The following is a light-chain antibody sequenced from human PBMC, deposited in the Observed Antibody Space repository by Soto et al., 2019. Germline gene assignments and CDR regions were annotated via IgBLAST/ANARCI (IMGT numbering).Light chain of an antibody. CDR2: DNN. J-gene: IGLJ2*01. CDR1: SSNIGNNY. Sequence: QSVLTQPPSVSAAPGQTVTISCSGSSSNIGNNYVSWYQQLPGTAPKLLIYDNNKRPSGIPDRFSGSKSGTSATLGITGLQTGDEAHYYCGTWDTSLSAGVFGGWTKLTVL. CDR3: GTWDTSLSAGV. V-gene: IGLV1-51*01.